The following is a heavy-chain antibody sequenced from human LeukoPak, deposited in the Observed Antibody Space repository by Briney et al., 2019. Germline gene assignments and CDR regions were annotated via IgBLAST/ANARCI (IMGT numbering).Heavy chain of an antibody. V-gene: IGHV1-8*01. CDR2: MNPNSGNT. Sequence: GASVKVSCKASGYTFTSYDINWVRQATGQGLEWMGWMNPNSGNTGYAQKFQGRVTMTRNISISTAYMELSSLRSEDTAVYYCARGVGGYSGGDCSPFDYWGQGTLVTVSS. D-gene: IGHD2-21*02. CDR3: ARGVGGYSGGDCSPFDY. J-gene: IGHJ4*02. CDR1: GYTFTSYD.